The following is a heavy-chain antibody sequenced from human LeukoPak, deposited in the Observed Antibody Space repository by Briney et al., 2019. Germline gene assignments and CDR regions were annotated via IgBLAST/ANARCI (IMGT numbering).Heavy chain of an antibody. J-gene: IGHJ4*02. CDR2: FSYDGITT. CDR1: GFTFSRFP. Sequence: GGSLRLSCAASGFTFSRFPFHWVRQAPGKGLEWVALFSYDGITTHYAASVKGRFTVSRDDSKNTLYLQMNSLRAEDTAVYYCARGESDSSGYDYILDYWGQGTLVTVSS. D-gene: IGHD5-12*01. CDR3: ARGESDSSGYDYILDY. V-gene: IGHV3-30*01.